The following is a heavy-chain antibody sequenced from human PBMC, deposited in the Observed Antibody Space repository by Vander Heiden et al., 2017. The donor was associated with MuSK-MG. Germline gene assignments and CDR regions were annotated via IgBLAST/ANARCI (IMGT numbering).Heavy chain of an antibody. V-gene: IGHV1-46*01. CDR2: INPSGGST. J-gene: IGHJ4*02. D-gene: IGHD2-15*01. Sequence: QVQLVQSGAEVKKPGASVTVSCKASGYTFTSYYMHWVRQAPGQGLEWMGIINPSGGSTSYAQKFQGRVTMTRDTSTSTVYMELSSLRSEDTAVYYCARDGCRGSGGSCPFDYWGQGTLVTVSS. CDR1: GYTFTSYY. CDR3: ARDGCRGSGGSCPFDY.